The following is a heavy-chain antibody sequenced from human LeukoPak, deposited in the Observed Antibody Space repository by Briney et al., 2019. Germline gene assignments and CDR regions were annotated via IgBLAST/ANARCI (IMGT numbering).Heavy chain of an antibody. D-gene: IGHD3-10*02. Sequence: GGSLRLSCAASGFTVSSNYMSWVRQAPGKGLEWVSVIYSDSSTYYADSVKGRFTISRDKSKNTLYLQMNSLRAEDTAMYYCARNLPMLFGGQGTLVTVYS. CDR2: IYSDSST. V-gene: IGHV3-53*01. J-gene: IGHJ4*02. CDR3: ARNLPMLF. CDR1: GFTVSSNY.